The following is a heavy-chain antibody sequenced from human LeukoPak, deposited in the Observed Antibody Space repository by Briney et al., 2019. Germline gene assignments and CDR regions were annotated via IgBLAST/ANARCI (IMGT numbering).Heavy chain of an antibody. Sequence: GESLKISCKASGYSFISYWIGWVRQMPGKGLEWMGIIYPADSDIRYSPSFQGQVIISADKSINTAYLQWSSLKASDSAMYYCARRRTPVDAFDIWGQGTMVTVSS. V-gene: IGHV5-51*01. CDR1: GYSFISYW. CDR3: ARRRTPVDAFDI. CDR2: IYPADSDI. J-gene: IGHJ3*02.